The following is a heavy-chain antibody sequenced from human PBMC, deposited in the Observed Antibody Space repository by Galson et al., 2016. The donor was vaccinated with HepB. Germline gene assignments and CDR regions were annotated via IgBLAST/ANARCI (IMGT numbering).Heavy chain of an antibody. J-gene: IGHJ6*02. CDR1: GYTFTTYG. CDR3: ARARDYYVNSMDV. CDR2: ITTVTGNT. Sequence: SVKVSCKASGYTFTTYGISWVRQAPGQGLEWMGWITTVTGNTNYAQKFQGRVTMTTDTTTNTAYMELRSLGSDDTSVYYCARARDYYVNSMDVWGQGPTVTVSS. V-gene: IGHV1-18*01. D-gene: IGHD1-26*01.